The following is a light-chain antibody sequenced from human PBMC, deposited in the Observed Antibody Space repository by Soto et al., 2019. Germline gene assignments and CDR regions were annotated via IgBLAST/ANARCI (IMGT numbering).Light chain of an antibody. CDR3: QQRRSWPLT. CDR1: QSLNIY. CDR2: DAS. Sequence: EIVLTQSPATLSLSPGERATLSCRASQSLNIYLAWYQQKPGQAPRLLIYDASNRATGIPARFSGSGSETDFTLTISSLEPEDFAVYYCQQRRSWPLTFGQGTRLQMK. V-gene: IGKV3-11*01. J-gene: IGKJ5*01.